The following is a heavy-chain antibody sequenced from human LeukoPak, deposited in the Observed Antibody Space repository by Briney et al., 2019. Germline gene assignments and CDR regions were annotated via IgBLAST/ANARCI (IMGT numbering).Heavy chain of an antibody. J-gene: IGHJ4*02. CDR2: MNPNSGNT. CDR1: GYTFTSHD. V-gene: IGHV1-8*01. D-gene: IGHD6-19*01. CDR3: ARDARIAVAGGEFDY. Sequence: ASVKVSCKASGYTFTSHDINWVRQAAGQGLEWMGWMNPNSGNTGCAQKFQGRVTMTRNTSISTAYMELSSLRSEDTAVYYCARDARIAVAGGEFDYWGQGTLVTVSS.